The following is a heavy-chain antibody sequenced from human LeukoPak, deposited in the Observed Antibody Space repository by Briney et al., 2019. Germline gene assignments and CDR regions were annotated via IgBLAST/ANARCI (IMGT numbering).Heavy chain of an antibody. CDR1: GYTFTNYD. D-gene: IGHD5/OR15-5a*01. V-gene: IGHV1-8*02. CDR3: ASDFPSRLLDY. J-gene: IGHJ4*02. CDR2: MNPNSGNT. Sequence: ASVKVSCKASGYTFTNYDINWVRQATGQGLEWMGWMNPNSGNTGYAQKFHGRITMTRNTSISTAYMELSSLRSEDTAIYYCASDFPSRLLDYWGQGTLLTVSS.